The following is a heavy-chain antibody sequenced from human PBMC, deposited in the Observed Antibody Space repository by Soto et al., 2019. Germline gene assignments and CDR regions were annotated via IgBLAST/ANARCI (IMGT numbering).Heavy chain of an antibody. J-gene: IGHJ6*03. V-gene: IGHV3-74*01. D-gene: IGHD4-4*01. CDR3: ARDTDSNFFYYYYMDV. Sequence: EVQLVESGGGLVQPGGSLRLSCAASGFTFSSYWMHWVRQAPGKGLVWVSRINSDGSSTSYADSVKGRVTISRDNAKNTLYLQMNSLRAEDTAVYYCARDTDSNFFYYYYMDVWGKGTTVTVSS. CDR2: INSDGSST. CDR1: GFTFSSYW.